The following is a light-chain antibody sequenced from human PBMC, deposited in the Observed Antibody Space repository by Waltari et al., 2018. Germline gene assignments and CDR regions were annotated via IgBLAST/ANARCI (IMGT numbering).Light chain of an antibody. CDR2: VVS. J-gene: IGLJ1*01. CDR1: SSDVGGYNY. CDR3: SSYTSSNTPGFV. V-gene: IGLV2-14*01. Sequence: QSALTQPASVSGSPGHSITISCTGTSSDVGGYNYVSWHQQHPGKAPKLMIYVVSNRPSVVSNRFSGSKSGNTASLTISGLQAEYEADYYCSSYTSSNTPGFVFGRGTKVTVL.